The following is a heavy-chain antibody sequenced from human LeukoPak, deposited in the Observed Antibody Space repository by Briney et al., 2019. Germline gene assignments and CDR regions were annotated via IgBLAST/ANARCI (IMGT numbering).Heavy chain of an antibody. V-gene: IGHV4-31*03. CDR1: GGSIGSGGYY. J-gene: IGHJ4*02. CDR2: IYYSGST. CDR3: ARTLKYYYDSSGYYVDY. D-gene: IGHD3-22*01. Sequence: PSETLSLTCTVSGGSIGSGGYYWSWIRQHPGKGLEWIGYIYYSGSTYYNPSLKSRVTISLDTSKNQFSLKLSSVTAADTAVYYCARTLKYYYDSSGYYVDYWGQGTLVTVSS.